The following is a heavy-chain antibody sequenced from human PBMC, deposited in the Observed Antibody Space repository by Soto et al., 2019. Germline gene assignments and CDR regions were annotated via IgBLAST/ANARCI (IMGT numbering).Heavy chain of an antibody. J-gene: IGHJ5*02. D-gene: IGHD3-22*01. CDR1: GGSISSYY. CDR3: ARAPGYYDSSGYLTQYNWFDP. V-gene: IGHV4-59*01. CDR2: VYYSGST. Sequence: QVQLQESGPGLVKPSETLSLTCTVSGGSISSYYWSWIRQPPGKGLEWMGYVYYSGSTNYNPSLKSRLTISVDTSKNQFYLKLRSVTAADTAVCYCARAPGYYDSSGYLTQYNWFDPWGQGTLVTVSS.